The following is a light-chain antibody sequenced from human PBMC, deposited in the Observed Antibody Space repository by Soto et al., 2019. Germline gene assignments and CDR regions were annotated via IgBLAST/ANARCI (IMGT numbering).Light chain of an antibody. V-gene: IGLV2-14*01. Sequence: QSALTQPASVSGSPGQSITISCTGTSSDVGGYNYVSWYQQHPGKAPKLMIFEVSNRPSGVSNRFSGSKSGNTASLTISVRQAEDEADYYCSSYTISSALVVFGGGTKLTVL. CDR2: EVS. J-gene: IGLJ2*01. CDR1: SSDVGGYNY. CDR3: SSYTISSALVV.